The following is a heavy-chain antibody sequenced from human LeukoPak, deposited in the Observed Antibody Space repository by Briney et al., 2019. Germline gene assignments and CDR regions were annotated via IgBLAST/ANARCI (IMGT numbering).Heavy chain of an antibody. CDR3: AKGEYYYDSSGYPDDY. J-gene: IGHJ4*02. CDR1: GFTVSSNY. D-gene: IGHD3-22*01. Sequence: PGGSLRLSCAASGFTVSSNYMSWVHQAPGKGLEWVSVIYSGGSTYYADSVKGRFTISRDNSKNTLYLQMNSLRAEDTAVYYCAKGEYYYDSSGYPDDYWGQGTLVTVSS. CDR2: IYSGGST. V-gene: IGHV3-53*05.